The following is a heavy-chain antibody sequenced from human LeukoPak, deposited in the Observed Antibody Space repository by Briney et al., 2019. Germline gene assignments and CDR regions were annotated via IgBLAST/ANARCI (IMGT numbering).Heavy chain of an antibody. J-gene: IGHJ6*03. CDR1: GYTFTTYA. CDR3: ARDAEARADFWSGYSPTYYMDV. Sequence: GASVKVSCKASGYTFTTYAMHWVRQAPGQRLEWMGWINAGNGITYYSQKFQGRVTITRDTSANTAYMELSSLRAEDTAVYYCARDAEARADFWSGYSPTYYMDVWGKGTTVTVSS. V-gene: IGHV1-3*01. D-gene: IGHD3-3*01. CDR2: INAGNGIT.